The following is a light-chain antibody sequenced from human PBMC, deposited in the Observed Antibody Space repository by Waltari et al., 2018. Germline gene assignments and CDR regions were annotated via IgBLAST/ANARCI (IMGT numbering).Light chain of an antibody. CDR3: QQSYSTPDT. V-gene: IGKV1-39*01. CDR1: QSSSSY. Sequence: IQMTQSPSSLSASVGNRVTITCRASQSSSSYLTWYQQKPGKAPKLPIYAASSLQSGVPSRFSGSGSGTDFTLTISSLQPEDFATYYCQQSYSTPDTFGQGTRLEIK. CDR2: AAS. J-gene: IGKJ5*01.